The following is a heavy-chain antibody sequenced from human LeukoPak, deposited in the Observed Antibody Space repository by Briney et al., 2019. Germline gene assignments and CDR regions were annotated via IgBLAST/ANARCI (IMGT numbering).Heavy chain of an antibody. D-gene: IGHD2-2*01. Sequence: GGSLRLSCVASGFSFSNYAMTWARQAPGKGLEWVSTISSGSDNTYYADSVKGRFTISRDNSKNTLYLQVNSLRVEDTAVYYCYCSSSTCYAGGGFSWGPGTLLTVSS. CDR1: GFSFSNYA. J-gene: IGHJ5*02. CDR3: YCSSSTCYAGGGFS. CDR2: ISSGSDNT. V-gene: IGHV3-23*01.